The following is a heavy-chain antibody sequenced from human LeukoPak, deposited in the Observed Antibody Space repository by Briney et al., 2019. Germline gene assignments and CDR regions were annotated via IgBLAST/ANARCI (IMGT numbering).Heavy chain of an antibody. Sequence: ASVKVSCKASGGTFSSYAISWVRQAPGQGLGWMGRIIPILGIANYAQKFQGRVTITADKSTSTAYMELSSLRSEDTAVYYCGRSSDYYGMDVWGQGTTVTVSS. CDR2: IIPILGIA. CDR1: GGTFSSYA. D-gene: IGHD3-10*01. V-gene: IGHV1-69*04. CDR3: GRSSDYYGMDV. J-gene: IGHJ6*02.